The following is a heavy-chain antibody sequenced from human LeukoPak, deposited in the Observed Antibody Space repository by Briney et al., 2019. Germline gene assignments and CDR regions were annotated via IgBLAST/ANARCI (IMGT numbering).Heavy chain of an antibody. Sequence: GGSLRLSCAASGFTFTSYGMSWVRQAPGKGLEWVSAISGSGGSTYYADSVKGRFTISRDNSKNTLYLQMNSLRAEDTAVYYCAKAVTMIVVVAIDYWGQGTLDTVSS. V-gene: IGHV3-23*01. CDR1: GFTFTSYG. D-gene: IGHD3-22*01. CDR3: AKAVTMIVVVAIDY. CDR2: ISGSGGST. J-gene: IGHJ4*02.